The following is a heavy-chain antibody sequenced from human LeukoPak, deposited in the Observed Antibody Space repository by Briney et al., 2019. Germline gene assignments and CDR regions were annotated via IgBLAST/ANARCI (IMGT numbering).Heavy chain of an antibody. CDR2: TYYRSKWYN. J-gene: IGHJ6*02. D-gene: IGHD3-3*01. Sequence: SQTLSLTCAISGDSVSSNSAAWNWIRQSPSRGLEWLGRTYYRSKWYNDYAVSVKSRIIINPDTSKNQFSLQLNSVTPEDAAVYYCARATYDPNYYYYGMDVWGQGTTVTVSS. CDR3: ARATYDPNYYYYGMDV. CDR1: GDSVSSNSAA. V-gene: IGHV6-1*01.